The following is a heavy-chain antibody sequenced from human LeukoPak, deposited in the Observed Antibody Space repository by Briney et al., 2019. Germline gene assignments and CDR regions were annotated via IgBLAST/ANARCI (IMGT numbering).Heavy chain of an antibody. CDR3: AKDGGYSSSWKPLDY. CDR1: GFTVSSNY. Sequence: AGSLRLSCTASGFTVSSNYMSWVRQAPGKGLEWISVIYSGGSTYYGDSVKGRFTISRDNSKNSLYLQMNSLRTEDTALYYCAKDGGYSSSWKPLDYWGQGTLVSVSS. J-gene: IGHJ4*02. V-gene: IGHV3-53*05. D-gene: IGHD6-13*01. CDR2: IYSGGST.